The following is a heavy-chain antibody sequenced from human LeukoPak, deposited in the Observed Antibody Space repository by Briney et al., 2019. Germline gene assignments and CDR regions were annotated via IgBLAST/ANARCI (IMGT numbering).Heavy chain of an antibody. CDR2: IYPGDSDT. D-gene: IGHD3-9*01. J-gene: IGHJ4*02. CDR3: ARQYHDILTASPNFDY. V-gene: IGHV5-51*01. Sequence: GESLKISCKGSGYSFTSYWIGWVRQMPGKGLEWMGIIYPGDSDTRYSPSFQGQVTISADKSISTAYLQWSSLKASDTAMYYCARQYHDILTASPNFDYWGQGTLVTVSS. CDR1: GYSFTSYW.